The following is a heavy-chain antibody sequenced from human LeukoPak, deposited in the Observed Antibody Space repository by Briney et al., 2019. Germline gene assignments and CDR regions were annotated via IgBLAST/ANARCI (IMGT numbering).Heavy chain of an antibody. CDR1: GVSISSYY. CDR2: IYTSGGT. J-gene: IGHJ6*03. Sequence: PSETLSLTCTVSGVSISSYYWSWIRQPAGKGLEWIGRIYTSGGTNYNPSLKSRVTISVDTSKNQFSLKLSSVTAADTAVYYCAREKVKTAMVTSPRKYYYYMDVWGKGTTVTVSS. V-gene: IGHV4-4*07. CDR3: AREKVKTAMVTSPRKYYYYMDV. D-gene: IGHD5-18*01.